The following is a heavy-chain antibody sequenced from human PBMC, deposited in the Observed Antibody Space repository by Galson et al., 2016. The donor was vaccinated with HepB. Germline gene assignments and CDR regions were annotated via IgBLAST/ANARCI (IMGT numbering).Heavy chain of an antibody. CDR2: IYYSGST. D-gene: IGHD3-10*01. J-gene: IGHJ4*02. V-gene: IGHV4-31*03. CDR1: GGSISSGGYY. Sequence: TLCLTCTVSGGSISSGGYYWSWIRQHPGKGLEWIGYIYYSGSTYYNPSLKSRVTISVDTSKNQFSLKLSSVTAADTAVYFCARDRSSGSGSFGYWGQGTLVTVSS. CDR3: ARDRSSGSGSFGY.